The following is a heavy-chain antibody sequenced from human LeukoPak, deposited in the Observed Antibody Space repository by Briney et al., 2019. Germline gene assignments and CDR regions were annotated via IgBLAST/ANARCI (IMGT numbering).Heavy chain of an antibody. D-gene: IGHD3-22*01. J-gene: IGHJ4*02. CDR3: ARGAYNSGGTHEN. V-gene: IGHV3-33*01. Sequence: PGGSLGLSCAASGFTFSSYGMHWVRQAPGKGLEWVAVIWYDGSNKYYADSVKGRFTISRDNAKNSLYLQMHSLRAEDTALYYCARGAYNSGGTHENWGQGTLVTVSS. CDR2: IWYDGSNK. CDR1: GFTFSSYG.